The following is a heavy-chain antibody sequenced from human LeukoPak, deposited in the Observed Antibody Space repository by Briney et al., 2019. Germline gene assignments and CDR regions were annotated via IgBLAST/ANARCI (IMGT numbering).Heavy chain of an antibody. J-gene: IGHJ5*02. V-gene: IGHV4-30-4*08. CDR2: IYYSGST. CDR1: GGSISSGDYY. D-gene: IGHD2-2*01. Sequence: SQTLSLTCTVSGGSISSGDYYWSWIRQPPGKGLEWIGYIYYSGSTYYNPSLKSRVTISVDTSRNQFSLKLSSVTAADTAVYYCARGYCSSTSCFENWFDPWGQGTLVTVSS. CDR3: ARGYCSSTSCFENWFDP.